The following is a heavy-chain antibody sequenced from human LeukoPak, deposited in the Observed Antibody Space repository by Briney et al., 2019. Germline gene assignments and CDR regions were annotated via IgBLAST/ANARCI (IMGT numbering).Heavy chain of an antibody. CDR1: GGSISSYY. V-gene: IGHV4-59*01. CDR2: IYYSGST. J-gene: IGHJ4*02. Sequence: SETLSLTCTVSGGSISSYYWSWIRQSPGKGLEWIGYIYYSGSTNYNPSLKSRVTISVDTSKNQFSLKLSSVTAADTAVYYCARAYKSAAAGADFDYWGQGTLVTVSS. D-gene: IGHD6-13*01. CDR3: ARAYKSAAAGADFDY.